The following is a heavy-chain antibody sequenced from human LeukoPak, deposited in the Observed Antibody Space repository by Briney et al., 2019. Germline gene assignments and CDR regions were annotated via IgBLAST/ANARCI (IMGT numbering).Heavy chain of an antibody. CDR3: AREGYYGSGSGGGPEGYFDY. CDR2: IYYSGST. V-gene: IGHV4-31*03. Sequence: PSETLSLTCTVSGGSISSGGYYWSWIRQHPGKGLEWIGYIYYSGSTYYNPPLKSRVTISVDRSKNQFSLKLSSVTAADTAVYYCAREGYYGSGSGGGPEGYFDYWGQGTLVTVSS. D-gene: IGHD3-10*01. J-gene: IGHJ4*02. CDR1: GGSISSGGYY.